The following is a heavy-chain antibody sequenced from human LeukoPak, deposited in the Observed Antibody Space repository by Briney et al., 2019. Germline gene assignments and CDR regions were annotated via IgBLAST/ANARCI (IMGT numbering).Heavy chain of an antibody. CDR1: GFTFSYCW. Sequence: GGSLRLSCAASGFTFSYCWMSWVRQAPGKGLEWVANIKQDGSEKNYVDPVKGRFTISRDNAKNSLYLQMNSLRAEDTAVYYCARPPPRRDGSGWNYFDYCGQGTLVTVSS. D-gene: IGHD6-19*01. V-gene: IGHV3-7*04. CDR3: ARPPPRRDGSGWNYFDY. CDR2: IKQDGSEK. J-gene: IGHJ4*02.